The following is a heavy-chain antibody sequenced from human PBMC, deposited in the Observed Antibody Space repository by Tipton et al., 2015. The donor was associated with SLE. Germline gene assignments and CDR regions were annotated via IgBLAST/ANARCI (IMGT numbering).Heavy chain of an antibody. D-gene: IGHD5-24*01. CDR3: ARAGYGTNWYVDY. Sequence: TLSLTCAIYGASLSVHYWSWIRQPPGNGLEWIGEINHSGSTNYNPSLKSRVTISVDTSENQFSLKVISVTVADTAVYYCARAGYGTNWYVDYWGQGTLVTVSS. J-gene: IGHJ4*02. V-gene: IGHV4-34*01. CDR1: GASLSVHY. CDR2: INHSGST.